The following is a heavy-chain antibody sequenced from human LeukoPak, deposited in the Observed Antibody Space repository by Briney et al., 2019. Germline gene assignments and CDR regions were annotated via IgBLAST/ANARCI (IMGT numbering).Heavy chain of an antibody. CDR3: ARSATGPDV. J-gene: IGHJ6*02. V-gene: IGHV1-2*02. CDR1: RNTCTSHY. Sequence: ASVKASCKAPRNTCTSHYMHWVRQAPGQGPEWMGWIDPYSGGASYAQKFQGRVTMTRDTSISTAYMELSSLRSDDTAVYYCARSATGPDVWGQGTTVTVSS. CDR2: IDPYSGGA.